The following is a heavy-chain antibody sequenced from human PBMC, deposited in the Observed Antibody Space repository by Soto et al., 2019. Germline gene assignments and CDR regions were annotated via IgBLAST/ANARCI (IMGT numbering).Heavy chain of an antibody. CDR3: ANALGELSPESSDY. CDR2: ISYDGSDK. J-gene: IGHJ4*02. V-gene: IGHV3-30*18. CDR1: GFTFSSYA. Sequence: QVQLVESGGGVVQPGRSLRLSCAASGFTFSSYAMHWVRQAPGKGLEWVAVISYDGSDKYYADSVKGRFTISTDNSKTTLNLHMNSLRGDDTAVYYRANALGELSPESSDYWGQGTLITVSS. D-gene: IGHD3-16*02.